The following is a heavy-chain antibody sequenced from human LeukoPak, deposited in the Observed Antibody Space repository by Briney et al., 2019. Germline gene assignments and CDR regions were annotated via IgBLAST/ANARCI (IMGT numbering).Heavy chain of an antibody. Sequence: SETLSLTCTVSGGSISTYDWSWIRQSPGKGLEWIGYMQNSGGTNYNPSLKTRITTLVHTSKNPFSLKLSSVTAADTAVYYCARVGSGNFDYWGQGTLVTVSS. D-gene: IGHD1-1*01. V-gene: IGHV4-59*01. J-gene: IGHJ4*02. CDR3: ARVGSGNFDY. CDR1: GGSISTYD. CDR2: MQNSGGT.